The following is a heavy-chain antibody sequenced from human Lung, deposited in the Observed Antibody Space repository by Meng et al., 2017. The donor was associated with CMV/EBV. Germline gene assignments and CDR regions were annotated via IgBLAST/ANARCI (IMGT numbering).Heavy chain of an antibody. Sequence: ASVKVSCKASGYTFTGYYMHWVRQAPGQGLEWMGWINPNSGGTNYAQKFQGRVTMTRDTSISTAYMALSRLRSDDTAVYYCARGVGYCSSTSCQVWFDPWGQGTLVTVSS. D-gene: IGHD2-2*01. CDR1: GYTFTGYY. J-gene: IGHJ5*02. V-gene: IGHV1-2*02. CDR3: ARGVGYCSSTSCQVWFDP. CDR2: INPNSGGT.